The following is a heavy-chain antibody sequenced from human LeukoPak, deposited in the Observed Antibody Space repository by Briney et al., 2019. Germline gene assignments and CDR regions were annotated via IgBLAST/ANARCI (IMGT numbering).Heavy chain of an antibody. J-gene: IGHJ6*02. CDR1: GGTFSSYA. Sequence: GASVKVSCKASGGTFSSYAISWVRQVPGQGLEWMGGIIPIFGTANYAQKFQGRVTITADESTSTAYMELSSLRSEDTAVYYCARGGPAYYYYGMDVWGQGTTVTVSS. V-gene: IGHV1-69*13. CDR3: ARGGPAYYYYGMDV. CDR2: IIPIFGTA.